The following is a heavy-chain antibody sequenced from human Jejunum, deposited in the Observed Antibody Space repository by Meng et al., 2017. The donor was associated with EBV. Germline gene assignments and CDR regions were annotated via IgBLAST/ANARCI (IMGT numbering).Heavy chain of an antibody. Sequence: GQQQDRGAGLWQPSGTLSLTCTVSGGSINNKNWWHWVRQAPGKGLEWIGEIDHTGTTHYNPSLKSRVTISLGTSMNQFSLELTSPTPADTAVYYCARDSQYLARGYFDYWGQGALVTVSS. V-gene: IGHV4-4*02. J-gene: IGHJ4*02. D-gene: IGHD2/OR15-2a*01. CDR3: ARDSQYLARGYFDY. CDR1: GGSINNKNW. CDR2: IDHTGTT.